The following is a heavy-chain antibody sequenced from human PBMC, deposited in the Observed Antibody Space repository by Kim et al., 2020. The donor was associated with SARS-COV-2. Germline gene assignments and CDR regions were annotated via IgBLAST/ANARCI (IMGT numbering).Heavy chain of an antibody. CDR2: ISPYNGNT. CDR1: GYTFTSYA. CDR3: ARDPTRGSYYDY. Sequence: ASVKVSCKASGYTFTSYAITWVRQAPGQGLEWMGWISPYNGNTHYAQILQGRVTMTTDTSTSTAYMELRSLSSGDTAVYYCARDPTRGSYYDYWGQGTLV. J-gene: IGHJ4*02. V-gene: IGHV1-18*01. D-gene: IGHD1-26*01.